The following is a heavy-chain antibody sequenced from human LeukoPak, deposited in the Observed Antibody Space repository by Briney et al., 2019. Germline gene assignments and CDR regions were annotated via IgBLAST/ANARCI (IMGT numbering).Heavy chain of an antibody. V-gene: IGHV4-39*01. D-gene: IGHD3-10*01. CDR1: GGSISSSSYY. CDR2: IYYSGST. J-gene: IGHJ4*02. CDR3: ASHYYGSGSYNDY. Sequence: PSETLSLTCTVSGGSISSSSYYWGWIRQPPGQGLEWIGSIYYSGSTYYNPSLKSRVTISVDTSKNQFSLKLSSVTAADTAVYYCASHYYGSGSYNDYWGQGTLVTVSS.